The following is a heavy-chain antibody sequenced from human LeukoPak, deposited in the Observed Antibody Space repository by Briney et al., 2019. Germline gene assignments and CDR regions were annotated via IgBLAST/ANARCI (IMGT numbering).Heavy chain of an antibody. V-gene: IGHV1-24*01. Sequence: GASVKVSCKVSGHSLTQLSMHWVRQGTGRGLEWMGGFDPVDGETIYAQKFQGRVTMTEDTSTDTAYMELSGLRSDDTAVYYCAILLEDYAFSTGSAKDYWGQGTLVTVSS. J-gene: IGHJ4*02. CDR3: AILLEDYAFSTGSAKDY. CDR1: GHSLTQLS. D-gene: IGHD3-3*01. CDR2: FDPVDGET.